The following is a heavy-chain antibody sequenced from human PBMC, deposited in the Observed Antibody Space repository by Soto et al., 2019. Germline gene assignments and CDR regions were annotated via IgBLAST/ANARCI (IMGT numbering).Heavy chain of an antibody. D-gene: IGHD2-2*03. V-gene: IGHV3-11*01. CDR1: GFTFSDYY. CDR2: ISSSGSTI. Sequence: GGSLRLSCAASGFTFSDYYMSWIRQAPGKGLEWVSYISSSGSTIYYADSVKGRFTISRDNAKNSLYLQMNSLRAEDTAVYYCARVTIFVDIVVVPAHMDVWGKGTTVTVSS. J-gene: IGHJ6*03. CDR3: ARVTIFVDIVVVPAHMDV.